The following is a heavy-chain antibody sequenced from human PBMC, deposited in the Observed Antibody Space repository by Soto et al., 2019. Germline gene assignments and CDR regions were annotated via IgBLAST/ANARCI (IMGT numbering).Heavy chain of an antibody. J-gene: IGHJ4*02. Sequence: QVQLVESGGGVVQPGRSLRLSCAASGFTFSSYGMHWVRQAPGKGLEWVAVISYDGSNKYYADSVKGRFTISRDNSKNTLYLQMNSLRAEDTAVYYCAKGLYSSVWYAEDWGQGTLVTVSS. V-gene: IGHV3-30*18. CDR3: AKGLYSSVWYAED. CDR2: ISYDGSNK. CDR1: GFTFSSYG. D-gene: IGHD6-19*01.